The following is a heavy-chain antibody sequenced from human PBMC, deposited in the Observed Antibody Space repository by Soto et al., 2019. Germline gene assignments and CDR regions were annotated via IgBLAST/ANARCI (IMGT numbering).Heavy chain of an antibody. D-gene: IGHD2-2*01. J-gene: IGHJ4*02. Sequence: GGSLRLSCAASGFTFSSYGMHWVRQAPGKGLEWVAVIWYDGSNKYYADSVKGRFTISRDNSKNTLYLQMNSLRAEDTAVYYCARDLRVAEYQLLSPDYWGQGTLVTVSS. CDR2: IWYDGSNK. CDR3: ARDLRVAEYQLLSPDY. CDR1: GFTFSSYG. V-gene: IGHV3-33*01.